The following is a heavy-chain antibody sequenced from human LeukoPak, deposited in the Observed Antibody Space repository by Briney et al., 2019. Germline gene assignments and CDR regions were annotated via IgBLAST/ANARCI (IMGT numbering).Heavy chain of an antibody. Sequence: PGGSLRLSCAASGFTFSSFSMNWVRQAPGKGLEWVSSISSTRTYIYYPDSLKGRFTISRDNAKNSLYLQMNGLRAEDTAVYYCARDSSGPFDYWGPGTLVTVSS. V-gene: IGHV3-21*01. CDR3: ARDSSGPFDY. CDR1: GFTFSSFS. D-gene: IGHD3-22*01. CDR2: ISSTRTYI. J-gene: IGHJ4*02.